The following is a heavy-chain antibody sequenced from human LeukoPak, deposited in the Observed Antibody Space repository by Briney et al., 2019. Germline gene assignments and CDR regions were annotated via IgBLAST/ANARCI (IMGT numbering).Heavy chain of an antibody. CDR3: ARREARIFDY. Sequence: PGGSLRLSCAVSGFTFSDYYMSWVRQAPGKGLEWVSYISSTSTYTNYADSVKGRFTISRDNAKNSLYLQMNGLRAEDTAVYYCARREARIFDYWGQGTLVTVSS. D-gene: IGHD1-26*01. CDR2: ISSTSTYT. J-gene: IGHJ4*02. CDR1: GFTFSDYY. V-gene: IGHV3-11*03.